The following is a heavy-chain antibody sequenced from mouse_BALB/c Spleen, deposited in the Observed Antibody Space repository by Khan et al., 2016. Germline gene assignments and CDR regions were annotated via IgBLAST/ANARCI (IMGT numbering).Heavy chain of an antibody. J-gene: IGHJ3*01. CDR1: GYSFTGYY. V-gene: IGHV1-18*01. CDR2: INPYNGGT. CDR3: ARSAY. Sequence: LQQSGPELVKPGASVKISCKASGYSFTGYYMHWVKQSHVKSLEWIGRINPYNGGTLYNQNFKDKASLTVEKSSSIAYMELDSLTSEDSAVYYCARSAYWGQGTLVTVST.